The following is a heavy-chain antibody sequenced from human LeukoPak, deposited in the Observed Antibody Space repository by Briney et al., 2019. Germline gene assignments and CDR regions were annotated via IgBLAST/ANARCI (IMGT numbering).Heavy chain of an antibody. D-gene: IGHD2-15*01. V-gene: IGHV5-51*01. CDR3: ARLKWRGTVVVVAARRYAWLDP. Sequence: GESLKISCKGSGYSFSTYWIAWVRQMPGKGLEWMGIINPGDSDTRYSPSFQGQVTISADKSISTAYLQWSSLKASDTAMYYCARLKWRGTVVVVAARRYAWLDPWGQGTLVTVSS. CDR2: INPGDSDT. J-gene: IGHJ5*02. CDR1: GYSFSTYW.